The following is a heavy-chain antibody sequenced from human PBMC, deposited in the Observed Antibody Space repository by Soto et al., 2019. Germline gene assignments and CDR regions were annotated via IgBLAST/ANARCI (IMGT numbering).Heavy chain of an antibody. D-gene: IGHD1-26*01. Sequence: SETLSLTCTVSGGSINYYFWSWIRQPPGKELEWIAYISYSGLTHYSPSLESRATISVDTSKNQFSLKLTSMTATDTAVYYCARQKTIGATFFASWGPGALVTVSS. CDR3: ARQKTIGATFFAS. J-gene: IGHJ4*02. V-gene: IGHV4-59*08. CDR2: ISYSGLT. CDR1: GGSINYYF.